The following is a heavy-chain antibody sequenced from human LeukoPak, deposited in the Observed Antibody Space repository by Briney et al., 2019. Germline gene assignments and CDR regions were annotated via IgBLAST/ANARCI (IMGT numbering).Heavy chain of an antibody. V-gene: IGHV1-2*02. Sequence: ASVKVSCKASGYTFTGYYMHWVRQAPGQGLEWMGWTNPNSGGTNYAQKFQGRVTMTRDTSISTAYMELSRLRSDDTAVYYCARVRGSYFFGANWFDPWGQGTLVTVSS. CDR3: ARVRGSYFFGANWFDP. CDR1: GYTFTGYY. CDR2: TNPNSGGT. J-gene: IGHJ5*02. D-gene: IGHD1-26*01.